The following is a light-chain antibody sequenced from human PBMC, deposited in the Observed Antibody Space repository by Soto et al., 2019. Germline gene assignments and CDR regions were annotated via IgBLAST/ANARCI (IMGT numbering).Light chain of an antibody. J-gene: IGLJ2*01. V-gene: IGLV2-23*01. CDR2: EGS. CDR3: CSYAGSNTLVV. Sequence: QSVLTQPASVSGSPGQSITISCTGTSSDVGSYNLVSWYQQHPGKAPKLMIYEGSERPSGVSNRFSGSKSGNTASLTISGLQTEDEADYYCCSYAGSNTLVVFGGGTKVTVL. CDR1: SSDVGSYNL.